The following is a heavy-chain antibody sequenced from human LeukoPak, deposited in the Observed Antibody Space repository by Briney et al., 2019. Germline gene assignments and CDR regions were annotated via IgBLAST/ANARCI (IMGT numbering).Heavy chain of an antibody. CDR1: GGSISSYY. V-gene: IGHV4-59*01. CDR2: IYYSGTT. D-gene: IGHD6-13*01. CDR3: ARGVYIAAAQYGY. Sequence: SETLSLTCTVSGGSISSYYWNWIRQPPGKGLEWIGYIYYSGTTNYSPSLKSRVTISVDTSKNQFSLKLSSVTAADTAVYYCARGVYIAAAQYGYWGQGTLVTVSS. J-gene: IGHJ4*02.